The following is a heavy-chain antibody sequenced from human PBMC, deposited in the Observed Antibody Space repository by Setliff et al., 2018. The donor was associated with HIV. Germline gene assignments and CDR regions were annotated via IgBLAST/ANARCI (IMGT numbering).Heavy chain of an antibody. CDR2: ISASGGGT. CDR3: ATGGGSYTPADY. J-gene: IGHJ4*02. Sequence: PGGSLRLSCAASGFTFSTYAMSWVRQVPGKGLEWVSVISASGGGTYYADSVKGRFTISRDNSKNTLYLQMSSLRAEDTAVYYCATGGGSYTPADYWGQGTLVTVSS. V-gene: IGHV3-23*01. D-gene: IGHD1-26*01. CDR1: GFTFSTYA.